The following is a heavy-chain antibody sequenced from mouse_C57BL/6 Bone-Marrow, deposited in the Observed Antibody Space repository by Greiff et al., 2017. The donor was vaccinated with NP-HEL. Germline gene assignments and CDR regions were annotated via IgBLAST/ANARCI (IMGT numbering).Heavy chain of an antibody. D-gene: IGHD3-1*01. CDR3: ARRDSGGYYFDY. V-gene: IGHV1-19*01. Sequence: EVQLVESGPVLVKPGASVKMSCKASGYTFTDYYMNWVKQSHGKSLEWIGVINPYNGGTSYNQKFKGKATLTVDKSSSTAYMELNSLTSEDSAVYYCARRDSGGYYFDYWGQGTTLTVSS. CDR1: GYTFTDYY. CDR2: INPYNGGT. J-gene: IGHJ2*01.